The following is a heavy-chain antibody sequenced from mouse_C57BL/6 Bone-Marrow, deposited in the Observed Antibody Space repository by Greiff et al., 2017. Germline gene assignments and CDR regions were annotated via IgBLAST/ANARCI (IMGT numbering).Heavy chain of an antibody. Sequence: QVQLQQSGAELARPWASVKLSCKASGYTFTSYGISWVKQRTRQGLEWIGEIYPRSGNTYYNATFKGKATLTADQSSSTAYMQLRTLTSEDSAVYFCAREDLQSMDYWGQGTSVTVSS. CDR2: IYPRSGNT. CDR3: AREDLQSMDY. V-gene: IGHV1-81*01. D-gene: IGHD5-1*01. J-gene: IGHJ4*01. CDR1: GYTFTSYG.